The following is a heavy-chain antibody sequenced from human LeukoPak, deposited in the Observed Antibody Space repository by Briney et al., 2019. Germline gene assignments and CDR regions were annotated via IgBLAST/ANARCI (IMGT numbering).Heavy chain of an antibody. CDR2: IIPIFGTA. CDR1: GGTFSSYA. V-gene: IGHV1-69*13. CDR3: ARNSIVATTNYFDY. J-gene: IGHJ4*02. D-gene: IGHD5-12*01. Sequence: SVKVSCKASGGTFSSYAITWVRQASGQGLEWMGGIIPIFGTANYAQKFQGRVTITADESTSTAYMELSSLRSEDTAVYYCARNSIVATTNYFDYWGQGTLVTVSS.